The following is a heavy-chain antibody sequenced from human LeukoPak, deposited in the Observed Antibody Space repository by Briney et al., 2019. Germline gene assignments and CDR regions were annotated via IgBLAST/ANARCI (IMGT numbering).Heavy chain of an antibody. J-gene: IGHJ4*02. V-gene: IGHV3-33*01. D-gene: IGHD3-9*01. CDR1: GFTFSNYD. CDR3: ARTPHYDILTGEPPIDY. Sequence: PGGSLRLSCAASGFTFSNYDMHWVRQAPGKGLEWVAVIWYVGSNKYCAGSVKGRFTISRDNSKTTLYLQMNSLRAEDTAVYYCARTPHYDILTGEPPIDYWGQGTLVTVSS. CDR2: IWYVGSNK.